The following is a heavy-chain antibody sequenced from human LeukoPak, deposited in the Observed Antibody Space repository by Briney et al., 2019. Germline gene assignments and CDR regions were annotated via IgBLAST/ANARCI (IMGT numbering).Heavy chain of an antibody. D-gene: IGHD2-8*01. CDR3: ARDKAKTFVLMVYALWYYYHMDV. Sequence: ASVKVSCKASGYTFTSYGISWVRQAPGQGLEWKGWISAYNGNTNYAQKLQGRVTMTTDTSTSTAYMELRSLRSDDTAVYYCARDKAKTFVLMVYALWYYYHMDVWGKGTTVNVPS. V-gene: IGHV1-18*01. CDR2: ISAYNGNT. CDR1: GYTFTSYG. J-gene: IGHJ6*03.